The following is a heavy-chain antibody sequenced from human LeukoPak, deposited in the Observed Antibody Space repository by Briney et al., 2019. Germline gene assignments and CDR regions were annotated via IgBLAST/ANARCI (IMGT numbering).Heavy chain of an antibody. Sequence: WFRQPPGKGLEWIGSIYYSGSTYYNPSLKSRVTISVDTSKNQFSLKLSSVTAADTAVYYCARDRWGGVDYWGQGTLVTVSS. D-gene: IGHD7-27*01. J-gene: IGHJ4*02. CDR3: ARDRWGGVDY. CDR2: IYYSGST. V-gene: IGHV4-39*07.